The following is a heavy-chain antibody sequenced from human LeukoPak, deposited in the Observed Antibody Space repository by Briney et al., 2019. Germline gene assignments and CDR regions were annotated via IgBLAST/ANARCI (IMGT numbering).Heavy chain of an antibody. CDR2: ISYDGSNK. CDR1: GFTFSSYA. J-gene: IGHJ6*02. CDR3: AKDAPFHGMDV. Sequence: GRSLRLSCAASGFTFSSYAMHWVRQAPGKGLEWVAVISYDGSNKYYADSVKGRFTISRDNSKNTLYLQMNSLRAEDTAVYYCAKDAPFHGMDVWGQGTTVTVSS. V-gene: IGHV3-30*04. D-gene: IGHD2/OR15-2a*01.